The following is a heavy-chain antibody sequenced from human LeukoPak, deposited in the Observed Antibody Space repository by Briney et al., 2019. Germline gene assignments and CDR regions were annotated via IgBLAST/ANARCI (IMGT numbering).Heavy chain of an antibody. CDR2: ISYDGNNK. CDR3: AKDQLSGSGNYLSWFDP. V-gene: IGHV3-30*04. J-gene: IGHJ5*02. D-gene: IGHD3-10*01. Sequence: GRSLRLSCAASGFSFSSYAMHWVRQAPGKGLEWVAVISYDGNNKYYADFVKGRFTISRDNSKNTLYLQMNSLRAEDTAVYCCAKDQLSGSGNYLSWFDPWGQGTLVTVSS. CDR1: GFSFSSYA.